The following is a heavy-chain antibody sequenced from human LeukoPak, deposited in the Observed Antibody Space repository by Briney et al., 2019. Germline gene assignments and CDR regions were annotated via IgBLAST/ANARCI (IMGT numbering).Heavy chain of an antibody. V-gene: IGHV4-59*01. CDR3: ARRPAAYNYHYYGMDV. CDR1: GCSISSYY. D-gene: IGHD5-24*01. CDR2: IYYSGST. J-gene: IGHJ6*02. Sequence: PAETLSLTCTVSGCSISSYYWSWIRQPPGKGLEWIGYIYYSGSTNYYPSLKSRVTISVDTSKNKISLKLRSVTAADTAVYYCARRPAAYNYHYYGMDVWGQGTTVTVSS.